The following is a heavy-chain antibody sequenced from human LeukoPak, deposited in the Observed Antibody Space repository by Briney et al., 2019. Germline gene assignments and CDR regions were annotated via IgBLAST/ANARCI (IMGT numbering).Heavy chain of an antibody. CDR3: ARHRYYDSSGYAILAFDI. J-gene: IGHJ3*02. CDR1: GGSISSYY. D-gene: IGHD3-22*01. Sequence: SETLSLTCIVSGGSISSYYWSWIRQPPGKGLEWIGYIYTSGSTNYNPSLKSRVTISVDTSKNQFSLKLSSVTAADTAVYYCARHRYYDSSGYAILAFDIWRQGTMVTVSS. V-gene: IGHV4-4*09. CDR2: IYTSGST.